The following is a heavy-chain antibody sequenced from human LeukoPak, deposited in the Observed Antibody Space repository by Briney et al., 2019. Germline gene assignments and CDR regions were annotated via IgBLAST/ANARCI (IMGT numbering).Heavy chain of an antibody. V-gene: IGHV4-38-2*02. J-gene: IGHJ5*02. D-gene: IGHD3-10*01. CDR3: AREEARGNYYGSGYNWFDP. CDR2: IYHNGST. Sequence: SETLSLTCSVSGYSIRSGFLWGWLRQPPGKVMEWIGLIYHNGSTYYNPSLKSRVTISVDTSKNQCSLKLSSVTAADTAVYYCAREEARGNYYGSGYNWFDPWGQGTLVTVSS. CDR1: GYSIRSGFL.